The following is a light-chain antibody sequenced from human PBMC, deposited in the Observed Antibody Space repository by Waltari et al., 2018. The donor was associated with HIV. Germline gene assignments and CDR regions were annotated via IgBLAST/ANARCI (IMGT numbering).Light chain of an antibody. CDR2: VNN. J-gene: IGLJ3*02. Sequence: SSDLTQDPAVSVALGQTVRISCQGDNLRTYFPSLYQRKPGQAPILVVYVNNKRPSGIPDRFSGSGSGNTASLTITGAQAEDEAAYYCNSRDSSGNPLFGGGAKLTVL. CDR3: NSRDSSGNPL. V-gene: IGLV3-19*01. CDR1: NLRTYF.